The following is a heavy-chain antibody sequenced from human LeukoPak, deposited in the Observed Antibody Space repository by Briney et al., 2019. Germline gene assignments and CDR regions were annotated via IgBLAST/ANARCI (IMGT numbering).Heavy chain of an antibody. CDR2: IIPIFGTA. CDR1: GGTFSSYA. Sequence: GASVKVSCKASGGTFSSYAISWVRQAPGQGLEWMGRIIPIFGTANYAQKFQGRVTITTDESTSTAYMELSSLRSEDTAVYYCARVNAALYDYWGQGTLVTVSS. J-gene: IGHJ4*02. CDR3: ARVNAALYDY. V-gene: IGHV1-69*05. D-gene: IGHD2-2*02.